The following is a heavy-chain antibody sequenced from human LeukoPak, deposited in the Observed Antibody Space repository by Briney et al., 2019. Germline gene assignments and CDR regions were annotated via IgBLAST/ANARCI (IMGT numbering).Heavy chain of an antibody. V-gene: IGHV3-7*01. D-gene: IGHD3-10*01. Sequence: PGGSLRLSCTGSEFIFGAYWMTWVRQAPGKGLEWVANIKQDGSEKYYMDSVKGRFTISRDNAKKSLFQQMNSLTVEDTALYYCVRSLERFGTRDYRGQGTLVTVSS. J-gene: IGHJ4*02. CDR1: EFIFGAYW. CDR2: IKQDGSEK. CDR3: VRSLERFGTRDY.